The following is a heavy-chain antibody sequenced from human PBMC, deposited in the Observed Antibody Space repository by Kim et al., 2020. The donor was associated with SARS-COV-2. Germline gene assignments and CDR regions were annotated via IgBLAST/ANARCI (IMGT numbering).Heavy chain of an antibody. V-gene: IGHV3-30*03. Sequence: GGSLRLSCAASGFTFSSYGMHWVRQAPGKGLEWVAVISYDGSNKYYADSVKGRFTISRDNSKNTLYLQMNSLRAEDTAVYYCATAIMGDVWGPGTTVTVS. CDR1: GFTFSSYG. CDR2: ISYDGSNK. J-gene: IGHJ6*02. CDR3: ATAIMGDV. D-gene: IGHD2-8*01.